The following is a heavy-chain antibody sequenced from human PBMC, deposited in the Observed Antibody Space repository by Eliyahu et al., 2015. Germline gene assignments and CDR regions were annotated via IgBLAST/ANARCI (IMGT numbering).Heavy chain of an antibody. D-gene: IGHD6-13*01. CDR2: INSDGSST. V-gene: IGHV3-74*01. CDR3: AREAGSWSTGYYFDY. CDR1: GFXFSSYW. J-gene: IGHJ4*02. Sequence: EVQLVESGGGLVQPGGSLRLSCAASGFXFSSYWMHWVRQAPGKGLXWVSRINSDGSSTSYADSVKGRFTISRDNAKNTLYLQMNSLRAEDTAVYYCAREAGSWSTGYYFDYWGQGTLVTVSS.